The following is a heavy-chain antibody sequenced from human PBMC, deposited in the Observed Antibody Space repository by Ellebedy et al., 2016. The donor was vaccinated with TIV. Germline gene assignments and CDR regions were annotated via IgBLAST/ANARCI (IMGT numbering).Heavy chain of an antibody. CDR3: VKDRDGYGYFDH. V-gene: IGHV3-64D*06. CDR2: ISSNVGST. D-gene: IGHD5-24*01. CDR1: GFTFSRYA. J-gene: IGHJ4*02. Sequence: GESLKISCSASGFTFSRYAMHWVRQAPGKGLEYVSAISSNVGSTYYADSVKGRFTISRDNPKNTMYLQMSSLRTEDTAVYYCVKDRDGYGYFDHWGQGTLVTVSS.